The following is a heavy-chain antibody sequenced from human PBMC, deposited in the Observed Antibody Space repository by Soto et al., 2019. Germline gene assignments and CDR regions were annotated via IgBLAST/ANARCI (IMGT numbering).Heavy chain of an antibody. J-gene: IGHJ4*02. CDR3: ARHGGYYFDY. CDR2: ISHRGRT. D-gene: IGHD3-16*01. V-gene: IGHV4-34*01. CDR1: GGSFSGYY. Sequence: PSETLSLTCAVYGGSFSGYYWSWIRQSPGKGLEWIGQISHRGRTTYNPSLKSRVTISADRSKNQFSLKLNSVTAADTAVYYCARHGGYYFDYWGQGSLVTVSS.